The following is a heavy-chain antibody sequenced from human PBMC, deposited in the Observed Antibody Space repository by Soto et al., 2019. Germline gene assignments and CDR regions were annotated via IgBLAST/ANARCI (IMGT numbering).Heavy chain of an antibody. CDR3: ARAEVKSGYSSGQDY. CDR1: GFTFSSYG. CDR2: IWYDGSNK. D-gene: IGHD6-19*01. J-gene: IGHJ4*02. Sequence: GGSLRLSCAASGFTFSSYGMHWVRQAPGKGLEWVAVIWYDGSNKYYADSVKGRFTISRDNSKNTLYLQMNSLRAEDTAVYYCARAEVKSGYSSGQDYWGQGTLVTVSS. V-gene: IGHV3-33*01.